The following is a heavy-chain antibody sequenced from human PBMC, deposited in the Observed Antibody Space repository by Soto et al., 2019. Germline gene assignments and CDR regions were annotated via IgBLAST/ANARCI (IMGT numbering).Heavy chain of an antibody. V-gene: IGHV4-59*01. CDR2: IYYSGST. Sequence: SETLSLTCTVSGGSISSYYWSWIRQPPGKGLEWIGYIYYSGSTNYNPSLKSRVTISVDTSKNQFSLKLSSVTAADTAVYYCARKNYDILTGHYLDYYYYMDVWGKGTTVTVSS. D-gene: IGHD3-9*01. CDR3: ARKNYDILTGHYLDYYYYMDV. CDR1: GGSISSYY. J-gene: IGHJ6*03.